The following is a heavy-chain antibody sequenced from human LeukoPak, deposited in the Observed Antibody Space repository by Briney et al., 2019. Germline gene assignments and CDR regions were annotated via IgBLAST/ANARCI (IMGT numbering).Heavy chain of an antibody. J-gene: IGHJ4*02. V-gene: IGHV4-59*08. CDR1: GGSIGTYH. CDR2: IFDSGSP. D-gene: IGHD5-24*01. Sequence: SETLSLTCTVSGGSIGTYHWSWVRQPPGKGLEWIGYIFDSGSPNYRPALRSRVTISLDTSKNQLSLRFKSATAADTAIYYCARHDENGYYFFDIWGQGTLVTVSS. CDR3: ARHDENGYYFFDI.